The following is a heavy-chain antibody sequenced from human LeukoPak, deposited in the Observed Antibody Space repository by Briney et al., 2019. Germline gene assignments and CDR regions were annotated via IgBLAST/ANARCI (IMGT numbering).Heavy chain of an antibody. D-gene: IGHD1-26*01. Sequence: GGSLRLSCAASGFTFSNYAMSWVRQAPGKGLEWVSGTSDRGDYTYYADSVKGRFTISRDNSKNTLYLQMNSLRAEDTALYFCAKKAQYNGNYPLDYWGQGTLVTVSS. CDR1: GFTFSNYA. V-gene: IGHV3-23*01. J-gene: IGHJ4*02. CDR3: AKKAQYNGNYPLDY. CDR2: TSDRGDYT.